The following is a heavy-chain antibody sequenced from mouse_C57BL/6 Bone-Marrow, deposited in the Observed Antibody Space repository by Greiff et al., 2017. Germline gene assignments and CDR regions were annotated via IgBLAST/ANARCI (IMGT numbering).Heavy chain of an antibody. D-gene: IGHD1-1*01. Sequence: QVHVKQSGAELVKPGASVKISCKASGYAFSSYWMNWVKQRPGKGLEWIGQIYPGDGDTNYNGKFKGKATLTADKSSSTAYMQLSSLTSEDSAVYFCARSNYYGSSSMYWGQGTTLTVSS. CDR1: GYAFSSYW. J-gene: IGHJ2*01. CDR3: ARSNYYGSSSMY. V-gene: IGHV1-80*01. CDR2: IYPGDGDT.